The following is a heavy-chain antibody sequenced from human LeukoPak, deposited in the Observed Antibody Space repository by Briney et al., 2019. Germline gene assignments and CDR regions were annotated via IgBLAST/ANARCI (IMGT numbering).Heavy chain of an antibody. CDR2: ISSSSSYI. CDR3: ARDGYSSGSFDY. J-gene: IGHJ4*02. CDR1: GFTFSSYS. D-gene: IGHD6-19*01. Sequence: PGGSLRLSRAASGFTFSSYSMNWVRQAPGKGLEWVSSISSSSSYIYYADSVKGRFTISRDNAKNSLYLQMNSLRAEDTAVYYCARDGYSSGSFDYWGQGTLVTVSS. V-gene: IGHV3-21*01.